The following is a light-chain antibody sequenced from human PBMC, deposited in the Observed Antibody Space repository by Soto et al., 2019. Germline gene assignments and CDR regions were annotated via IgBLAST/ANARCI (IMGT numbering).Light chain of an antibody. CDR2: DAS. CDR3: QEYDGAPPIT. Sequence: EIVLTQSPDILSLSPGERATLSCRASQSVRSERLAWYQQKRGQAPTLLIFDASSRASGTPERFSGSGSGTDFTLTISRLEPEDFAVYYCQEYDGAPPITFGLGTRLEIK. CDR1: QSVRSER. V-gene: IGKV3-20*01. J-gene: IGKJ5*01.